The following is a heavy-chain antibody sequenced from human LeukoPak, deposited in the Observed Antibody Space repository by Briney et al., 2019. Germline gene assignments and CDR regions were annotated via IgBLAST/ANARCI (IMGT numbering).Heavy chain of an antibody. CDR1: GDSISSDYY. Sequence: SETLSLTCTVSGDSISSDYYWGWIRQPPGKGLEWIGEINHSGSTNYNPSLKSRVTIPVDTSKNHFSLKLSSVTAADTAVYYCARGDGDYGWFDPWGQGTLVTVSS. J-gene: IGHJ5*02. CDR3: ARGDGDYGWFDP. CDR2: INHSGST. D-gene: IGHD4-17*01. V-gene: IGHV4-38-2*02.